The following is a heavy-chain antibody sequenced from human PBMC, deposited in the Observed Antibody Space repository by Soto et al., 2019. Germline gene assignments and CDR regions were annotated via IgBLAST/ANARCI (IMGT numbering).Heavy chain of an antibody. J-gene: IGHJ4*02. D-gene: IGHD6-19*01. CDR3: ARGPRQWLLDY. CDR2: IIPIFGTA. CDR1: GGTFSSYA. V-gene: IGHV1-69*01. Sequence: QVQLVQSGAEVKKPVSSVKVSCKASGGTFSSYAISWVRQAPGQGLEWMGGIIPIFGTANYAQKVQGRVTLTADESTITAYMELRCYRSEDTGVYDCARGPRQWLLDYWGQGTLVTVSS.